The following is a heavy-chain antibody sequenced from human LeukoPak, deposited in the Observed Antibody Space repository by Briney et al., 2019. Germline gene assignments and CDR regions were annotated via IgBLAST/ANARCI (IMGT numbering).Heavy chain of an antibody. CDR2: MNPNSGNT. J-gene: IGHJ3*02. CDR1: GYTFTGYY. CDR3: ARELTAADDAFDI. Sequence: ASVKVSCKASGYTFTGYYMHWVRQAPGQGLEWMGWMNPNSGNTGYAQKFQGRVTMTRNTSISTAYMELSSLRSEDTAVYYCARELTAADDAFDIWGQGTMVTVSS. V-gene: IGHV1-8*02. D-gene: IGHD6-13*01.